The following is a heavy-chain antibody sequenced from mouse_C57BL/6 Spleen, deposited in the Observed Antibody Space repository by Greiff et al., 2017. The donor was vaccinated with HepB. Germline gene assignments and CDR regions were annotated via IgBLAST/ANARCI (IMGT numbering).Heavy chain of an antibody. D-gene: IGHD2-5*01. Sequence: QVQLQQSGAELVRPGASLTLSCKASGYTFTDYEMHWVKQTPVHGLEWIGAIDPETGGTAYNQKFKGKAILTADKSSSTAYMELRSLTSEDSAVYYCTRRAYYSNYLDVWGTGTTVTVSS. J-gene: IGHJ1*03. CDR3: TRRAYYSNYLDV. V-gene: IGHV1-15*01. CDR1: GYTFTDYE. CDR2: IDPETGGT.